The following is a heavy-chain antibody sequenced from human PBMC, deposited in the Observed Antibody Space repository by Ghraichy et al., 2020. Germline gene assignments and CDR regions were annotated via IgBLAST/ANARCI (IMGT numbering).Heavy chain of an antibody. V-gene: IGHV3-11*01. Sequence: GGSLRLSCEASGFTFSDYYMSWIRQAPGKGLQWIAYISVGGGTISYSDSVRGRFTISRDSAKNSVSLQMNGLGPDDTAVYYCARVRKIGAAQRFDLWGQGTLVTVSS. J-gene: IGHJ5*02. D-gene: IGHD1-14*01. CDR2: ISVGGGTI. CDR3: ARVRKIGAAQRFDL. CDR1: GFTFSDYY.